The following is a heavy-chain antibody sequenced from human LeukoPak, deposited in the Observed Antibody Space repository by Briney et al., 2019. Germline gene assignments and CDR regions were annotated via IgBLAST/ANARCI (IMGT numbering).Heavy chain of an antibody. J-gene: IGHJ4*02. CDR2: ITPSGGT. Sequence: GASVKVSCKASGYTFTSYAMHWVRQVPGQGLEWMGWITPSGGTNYPQKFQGRVAITRDTSITTAYMDLSRLTSDDAAVYYCARDRYGDGFAHFDYWGQGALVTVSS. CDR3: ARDRYGDGFAHFDY. D-gene: IGHD5-24*01. V-gene: IGHV1-2*02. CDR1: GYTFTSYA.